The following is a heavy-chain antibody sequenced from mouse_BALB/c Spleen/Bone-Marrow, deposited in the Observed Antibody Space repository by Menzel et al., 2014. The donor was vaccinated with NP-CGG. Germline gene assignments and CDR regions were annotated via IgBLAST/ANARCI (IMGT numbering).Heavy chain of an antibody. CDR3: ARDEGLLRFDY. Sequence: EVKLVESGGGLVQPGNSLRLSCATSGFTFTDYYMSWVRQPPGKALEWLAFIRNKANGYTTEYSASVKGRFTISRDNSQSILYLQMSTLRAEDSATYYCARDEGLLRFDYWGQGTLVTVSA. V-gene: IGHV7-3*02. J-gene: IGHJ3*01. D-gene: IGHD2-3*01. CDR2: IRNKANGYTT. CDR1: GFTFTDYY.